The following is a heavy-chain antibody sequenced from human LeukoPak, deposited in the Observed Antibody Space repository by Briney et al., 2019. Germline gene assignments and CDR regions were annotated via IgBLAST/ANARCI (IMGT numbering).Heavy chain of an antibody. Sequence: SQTLSLTCTVSAGSISSGSYYWSWIRQPAGKGLEWIGRIYTSGSTNYNPSLKSRVTISVDTSKNQFSLKLSSVTAADTAVYYCAREGYSYGFDYWGQGTLVTVSS. CDR1: AGSISSGSYY. J-gene: IGHJ4*02. CDR2: IYTSGST. CDR3: AREGYSYGFDY. D-gene: IGHD5-18*01. V-gene: IGHV4-61*02.